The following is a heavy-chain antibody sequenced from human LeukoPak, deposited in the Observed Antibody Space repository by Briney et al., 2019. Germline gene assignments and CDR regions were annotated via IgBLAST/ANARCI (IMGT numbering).Heavy chain of an antibody. D-gene: IGHD3-22*01. J-gene: IGHJ4*02. CDR2: ISGIGGGT. CDR3: AKRGVVIRVILVGFHKEAYYFDS. Sequence: GGSLRLFCAVSGISLSNYGMSWVRQAPGKGLEWVAGISGIGGGTNYADSVKGRFTISRDNPKNTLYLQMNRLRAEDTAVYFCAKRGVVIRVILVGFHKEAYYFDSWGQGALVTVSS. V-gene: IGHV3-23*01. CDR1: GISLSNYG.